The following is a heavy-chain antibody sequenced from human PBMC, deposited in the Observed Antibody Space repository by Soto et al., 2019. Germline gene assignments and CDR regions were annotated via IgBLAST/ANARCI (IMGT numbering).Heavy chain of an antibody. D-gene: IGHD6-6*01. CDR3: ASGGSSLNFDS. Sequence: EVQLVESGGGLVQPGGSLRLSCAASGFTFRSYWMQWVRQAPGKGLVWVSWINSDGSSKSYEDSVKGRFTISRDNAKNTLYLQRNSLRAEDTAVYYCASGGSSLNFDSWGQGTLVTVSS. CDR2: INSDGSSK. J-gene: IGHJ4*02. V-gene: IGHV3-74*01. CDR1: GFTFRSYW.